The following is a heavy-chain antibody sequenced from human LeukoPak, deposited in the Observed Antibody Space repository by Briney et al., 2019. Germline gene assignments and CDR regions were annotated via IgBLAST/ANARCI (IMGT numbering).Heavy chain of an antibody. CDR3: ARDRVAIAAAGTFYFQH. CDR2: ISYDGSNK. V-gene: IGHV3-30*04. J-gene: IGHJ1*01. D-gene: IGHD6-13*01. Sequence: PGGSLRLSCAASGFTFSSYAMHWVRQAPGKGLEWVAVISYDGSNKYYADSVKGRFTISRDNSKNTLYLQMNSLRAEDTAVYYCARDRVAIAAAGTFYFQHWGQGTLVTVSS. CDR1: GFTFSSYA.